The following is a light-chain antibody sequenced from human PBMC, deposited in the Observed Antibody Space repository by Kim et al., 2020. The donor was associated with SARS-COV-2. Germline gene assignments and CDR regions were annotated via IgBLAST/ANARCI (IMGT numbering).Light chain of an antibody. V-gene: IGKV3-20*01. CDR2: GAS. CDR3: QQCGGSTYT. J-gene: IGKJ2*01. Sequence: LSPGRRSPRFYMASQTVGRSYLGWYKQNPGQASMLSFYGASNRATGIPDRFSGSVSGTDFPLTIGRREPEDFAVYYCQQCGGSTYTFGQGTKLEIK. CDR1: QTVGRSY.